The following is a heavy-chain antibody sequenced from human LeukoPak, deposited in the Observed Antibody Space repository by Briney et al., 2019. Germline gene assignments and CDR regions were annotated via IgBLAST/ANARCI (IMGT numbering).Heavy chain of an antibody. Sequence: SETLSLTCTVSGGSISSYYWSWIRQPPGKGLEWIGYIYTSGSTNYNPSPKSRVTISVDTSKNQFSLKLSSVTAADTAVYYCARKVGYDSSGYEGSYFDYWGQGTLVTVSS. V-gene: IGHV4-4*09. CDR1: GGSISSYY. J-gene: IGHJ4*02. CDR2: IYTSGST. D-gene: IGHD3-22*01. CDR3: ARKVGYDSSGYEGSYFDY.